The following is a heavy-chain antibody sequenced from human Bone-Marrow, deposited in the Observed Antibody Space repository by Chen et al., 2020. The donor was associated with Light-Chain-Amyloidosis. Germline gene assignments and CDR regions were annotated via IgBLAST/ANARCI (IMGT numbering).Heavy chain of an antibody. D-gene: IGHD3-22*01. V-gene: IGHV1-69*06. CDR3: ARDLRNYYDSSGYYLDAFNI. Sequence: QVQLVQSGPVVKKPGSSVNVSCKASGGNFRSYGINWVRQAPGQGLEWMGGIIPLFGATNYAQKFQARVIITADKSTKTAYMELSSLISEDTAIYYCARDLRNYYDSSGYYLDAFNIWGQGTLVTVSS. J-gene: IGHJ3*02. CDR2: IIPLFGAT. CDR1: GGNFRSYG.